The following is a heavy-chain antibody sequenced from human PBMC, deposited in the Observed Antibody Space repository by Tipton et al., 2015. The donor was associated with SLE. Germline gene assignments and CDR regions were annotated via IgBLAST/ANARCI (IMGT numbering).Heavy chain of an antibody. Sequence: TLSLTCAVSGGSISSGGYSWSWIRQPPGKGLEWIGYIYHSGSTYYNPSLKSRVTISVDTSKNQFPLQLNSVTPEDTAVYYCARGGSSGWVYWGQGTLVTVSS. CDR1: GGSISSGGYS. V-gene: IGHV4-30-2*01. CDR3: ARGGSSGWVY. CDR2: IYHSGST. D-gene: IGHD6-19*01. J-gene: IGHJ4*02.